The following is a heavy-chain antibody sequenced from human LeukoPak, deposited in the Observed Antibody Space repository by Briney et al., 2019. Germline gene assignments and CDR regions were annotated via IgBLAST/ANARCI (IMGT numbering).Heavy chain of an antibody. CDR3: GKKKAGAWLDCFDS. V-gene: IGHV3-23*01. CDR1: GFTVRSYA. D-gene: IGHD6-19*01. J-gene: IGHJ4*02. Sequence: GGSLRLSCAASGFTVRSYAMSWVRQPPGKGLGWVSGIGGSAERTFYADSVQGRFTISRDNSNNTLYLQMDGLRVDDTAVYYCGKKKAGAWLDCFDSWGQGALVTVSS. CDR2: IGGSAERT.